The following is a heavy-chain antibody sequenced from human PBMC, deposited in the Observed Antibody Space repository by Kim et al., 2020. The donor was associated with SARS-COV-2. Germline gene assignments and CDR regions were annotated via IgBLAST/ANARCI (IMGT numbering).Heavy chain of an antibody. V-gene: IGHV1-69*01. Sequence: KVSCKASGGTFSSYAISWVRQAPGQGLEWMGGIIPIFGTANYAQKFQGRVTITADESTSTAYMELSSLRSEDTAVYYCARGGPGWSGYYDYWGQGTLVTVSS. D-gene: IGHD3-3*01. J-gene: IGHJ4*02. CDR2: IIPIFGTA. CDR3: ARGGPGWSGYYDY. CDR1: GGTFSSYA.